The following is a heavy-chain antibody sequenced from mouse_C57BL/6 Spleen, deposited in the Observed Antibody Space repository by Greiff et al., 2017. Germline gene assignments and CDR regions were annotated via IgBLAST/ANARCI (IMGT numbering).Heavy chain of an antibody. D-gene: IGHD2-4*01. V-gene: IGHV1-52*01. CDR2: IDPSDSET. CDR3: ARECDYDHFAY. CDR1: GYTFTSYW. J-gene: IGHJ3*01. Sequence: QVQLKQPGAELVRPGSSVKLSCKASGYTFTSYWMHWVKQRPIQGLEWIGNIDPSDSETHYNQKFKDKATLTVDKSSSTAYMQLSSLTSEDSAVYYCARECDYDHFAYWGQGTLVTVSA.